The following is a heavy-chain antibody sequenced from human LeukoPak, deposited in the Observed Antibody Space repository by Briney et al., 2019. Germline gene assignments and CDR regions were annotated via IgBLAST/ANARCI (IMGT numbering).Heavy chain of an antibody. Sequence: ASVKVSCKASGYTFTSYGISWVRQAPGQGLEWMGWISAYNGNTNYAQKLQGRVTMTTDASTSTAYMELRSLRSNDTAVYYCARDRGVWFGEFSGAFDIWGQGTMVTVSS. CDR1: GYTFTSYG. CDR2: ISAYNGNT. V-gene: IGHV1-18*01. J-gene: IGHJ3*02. D-gene: IGHD3-10*01. CDR3: ARDRGVWFGEFSGAFDI.